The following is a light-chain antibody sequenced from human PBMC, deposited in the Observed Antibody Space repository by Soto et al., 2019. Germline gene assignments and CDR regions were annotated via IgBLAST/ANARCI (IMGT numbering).Light chain of an antibody. CDR3: QQRSNWPSYT. Sequence: EIVLTQSPATLSLSPGERATLSCRASQSVSSYLAWYQQKPGQAPRLLIYDASNRATGIPARFSGSGSGTDFTLTISSLETEDFAVYYCQQRSNWPSYTIGQGTKLEIK. J-gene: IGKJ2*01. V-gene: IGKV3-11*01. CDR2: DAS. CDR1: QSVSSY.